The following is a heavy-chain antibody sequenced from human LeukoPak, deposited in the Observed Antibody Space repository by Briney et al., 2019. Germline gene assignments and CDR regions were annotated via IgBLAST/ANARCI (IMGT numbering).Heavy chain of an antibody. D-gene: IGHD2-21*02. CDR3: ARVRAYCGGDCYPYYFEY. CDR2: INHSGST. CDR1: GGSFSGYY. V-gene: IGHV4-34*01. Sequence: SETLSLTCAVYGGSFSGYYWSWIRQPPGKGLEWIGEINHSGSTNYNPSLKSRVTISVDTSKNQFSLKLSSVTAADTAVYYCARVRAYCGGDCYPYYFEYWGQGTLVTVSS. J-gene: IGHJ4*02.